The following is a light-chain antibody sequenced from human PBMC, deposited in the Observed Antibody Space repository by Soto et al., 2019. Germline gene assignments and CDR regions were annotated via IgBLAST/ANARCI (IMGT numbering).Light chain of an antibody. CDR1: HSVSSSY. J-gene: IGKJ5*01. CDR3: QQYGSSPPIT. V-gene: IGKV3-20*01. CDR2: GAS. Sequence: EIVLTQSPGTLSLSPGERATLSCRASHSVSSSYLAWYQQKPGQAPRLLIDGASSRATGIPDRFSGSGSVTDFTLTISRLEPEDFAVYYGQQYGSSPPITCGQGTRLEIK.